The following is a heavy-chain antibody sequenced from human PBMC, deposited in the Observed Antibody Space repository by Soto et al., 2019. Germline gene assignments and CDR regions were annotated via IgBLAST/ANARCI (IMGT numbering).Heavy chain of an antibody. Sequence: GGSLRLSCAASGFTFSSYAMSWVRQAPGKGLECVSAISGSGGSTYYADSVKGRFTISRDDSKSIAYLQMNSLKTEDTAVYHCARRVWKFDSSGFYRHYFDYWGQGTLVTVSS. CDR2: ISGSGGST. J-gene: IGHJ4*02. CDR1: GFTFSSYA. D-gene: IGHD3-22*01. CDR3: ARRVWKFDSSGFYRHYFDY. V-gene: IGHV3-23*01.